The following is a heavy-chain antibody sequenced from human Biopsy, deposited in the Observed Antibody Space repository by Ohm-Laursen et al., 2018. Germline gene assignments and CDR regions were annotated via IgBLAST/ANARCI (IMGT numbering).Heavy chain of an antibody. J-gene: IGHJ6*02. CDR3: VKDIRRYFYGMDV. V-gene: IGHV3-9*01. Sequence: SLRLSCAASDFTFADYAMSWVRQRPGKGLEWVSGITWNSGHIAYADSVKGRFTISRDNAKKVLWLQMNSLRVDDTAMYYCVKDIRRYFYGMDVWGQGTTVTVS. D-gene: IGHD3-10*01. CDR1: DFTFADYA. CDR2: ITWNSGHI.